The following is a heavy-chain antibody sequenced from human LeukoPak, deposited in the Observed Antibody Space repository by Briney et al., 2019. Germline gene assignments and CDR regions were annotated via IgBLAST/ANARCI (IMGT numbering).Heavy chain of an antibody. CDR1: GGSIRGYY. Sequence: SETLSLTCNVSGGSIRGYYWSWIRQPPGKGLEWIGYIYSSGSTNYNPSLKSRVTMSVDTSKNQFSLKVSSVTAADTAVYYCARHVAAGTPTSPYYYYYYMDVWGKGTTVTISS. CDR2: IYSSGST. CDR3: ARHVAAGTPTSPYYYYYYMDV. J-gene: IGHJ6*03. D-gene: IGHD6-13*01. V-gene: IGHV4-59*01.